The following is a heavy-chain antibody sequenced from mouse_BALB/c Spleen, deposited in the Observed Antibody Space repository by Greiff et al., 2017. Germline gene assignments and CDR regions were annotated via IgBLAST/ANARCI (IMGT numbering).Heavy chain of an antibody. D-gene: IGHD2-4*01. J-gene: IGHJ4*01. CDR2: IWRGGST. Sequence: VHLVESGPSLVQPSQSLSITCTVSGFSLTSYGVHWVRQSPGKGLEWLGVIWRGGSTDYNAAFMSRLSITKDNSKSQVFFKMNSLQADDTAIYYCAKNHDYDPYYAMDYWGQGTSVTVSS. CDR3: AKNHDYDPYYAMDY. V-gene: IGHV2-5-1*01. CDR1: GFSLTSYG.